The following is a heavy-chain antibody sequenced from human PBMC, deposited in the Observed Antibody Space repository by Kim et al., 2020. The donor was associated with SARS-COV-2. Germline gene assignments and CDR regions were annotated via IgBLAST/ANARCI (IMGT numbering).Heavy chain of an antibody. CDR1: GFTFSSYS. CDR3: ARDLIVPSIAEDNWFDP. V-gene: IGHV3-21*01. J-gene: IGHJ5*02. Sequence: GGSLRLSCAASGFTFSSYSMNWVRQAPGKGLEWVSSISSSSSYIYYADSVKGRFTISRDNAKNSLYLQMNSLRAEDTAVYYCARDLIVPSIAEDNWFDPCGHGTLVTVSS. D-gene: IGHD6-6*01. CDR2: ISSSSSYI.